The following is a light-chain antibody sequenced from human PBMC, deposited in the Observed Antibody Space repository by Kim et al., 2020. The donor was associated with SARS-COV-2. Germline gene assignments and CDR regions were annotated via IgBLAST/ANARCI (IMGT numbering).Light chain of an antibody. V-gene: IGKV3-11*01. J-gene: IGKJ1*01. CDR1: QSVGSY. CDR2: DVS. CDR3: QQRNDWPQT. Sequence: LSPGERATLSCRASQSVGSYLAWYQQKPGQAPRLLIYDVSNRATAIPDRFTGSGSGTDFTLTISSLEPEDCAVYFCQQRNDWPQTFGQGTKVDIK.